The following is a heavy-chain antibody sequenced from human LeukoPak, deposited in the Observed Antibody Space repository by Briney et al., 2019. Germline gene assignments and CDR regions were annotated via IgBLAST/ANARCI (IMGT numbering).Heavy chain of an antibody. J-gene: IGHJ6*02. CDR1: GFTFSTYG. Sequence: PGGSLRLSCAASGFTFSTYGMSWVRQAPGKGLECVSGISGSGGTTYYADSVKGRFTISRDNSKNTVSMQLDSLRVDDTAIYYCTKAFFGGMTVWGQGTTVTVSS. V-gene: IGHV3-23*01. CDR2: ISGSGGTT. D-gene: IGHD3-10*01. CDR3: TKAFFGGMTV.